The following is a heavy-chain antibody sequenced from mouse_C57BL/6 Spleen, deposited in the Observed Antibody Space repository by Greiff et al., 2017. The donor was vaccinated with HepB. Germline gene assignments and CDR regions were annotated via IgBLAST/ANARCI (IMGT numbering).Heavy chain of an antibody. CDR1: GYSITSGYY. CDR3: AREGDYYDYDGGAMDY. J-gene: IGHJ4*01. Sequence: EVQRVESGPGLVKPSQSLSLTCSVTGYSITSGYYWNWIRQFPGNKLEWMGYISYDGSNNYNPSLKNRISITRDTSKNQFFLKLNSVTTEDTATYYCAREGDYYDYDGGAMDYWGQGTSVTVSS. CDR2: ISYDGSN. D-gene: IGHD2-4*01. V-gene: IGHV3-6*01.